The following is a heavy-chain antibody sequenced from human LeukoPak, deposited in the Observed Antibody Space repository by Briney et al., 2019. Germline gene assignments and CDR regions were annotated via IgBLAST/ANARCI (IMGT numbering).Heavy chain of an antibody. CDR1: GFTFSXXX. J-gene: IGHJ4*02. D-gene: IGHD6-6*01. CDR3: AKLNAIAARPSYFDY. CDR2: IRGSGGST. Sequence: VSGFTFSXXXXXXVXXAPGXXXXXXXXIRGSGGSTYYADSVKGRFTISRDNSKNTLYLQMNSLRAEDTAVYYCAKLNAIAARPSYFDYWGQGTLVTVSS. V-gene: IGHV3-23*01.